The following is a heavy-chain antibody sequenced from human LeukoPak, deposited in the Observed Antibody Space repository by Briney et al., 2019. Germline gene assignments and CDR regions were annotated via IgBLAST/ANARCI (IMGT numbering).Heavy chain of an antibody. CDR2: ISSSSSTI. CDR1: GFTFSSYS. V-gene: IGHV3-48*02. J-gene: IGHJ4*02. Sequence: GGSLRLSCAASGFTFSSYSMNWVRQAPGKGLEWVSYISSSSSTIYYADSVKGRFTISRDNAKNSLYLQMNSLRDEDTAVYFCAKGVTTVSDRPDYWGQGTLVTVSS. D-gene: IGHD4-11*01. CDR3: AKGVTTVSDRPDY.